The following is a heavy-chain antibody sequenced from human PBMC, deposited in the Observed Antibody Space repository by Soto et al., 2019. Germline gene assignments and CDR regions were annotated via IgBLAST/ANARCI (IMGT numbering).Heavy chain of an antibody. D-gene: IGHD1-26*01. CDR2: IWHDGSNK. Sequence: QVQLVESGGGVVQPGRSLRLSCAASGFTFSTYGIHWVRQAPGKGLEWVAVIWHDGSNKYYADSVKGRFTISRDNSKSTLYLQMDSLRAEDTAVYYCARAVGPYDYWGQGPLVTVSS. CDR1: GFTFSTYG. J-gene: IGHJ4*02. V-gene: IGHV3-33*01. CDR3: ARAVGPYDY.